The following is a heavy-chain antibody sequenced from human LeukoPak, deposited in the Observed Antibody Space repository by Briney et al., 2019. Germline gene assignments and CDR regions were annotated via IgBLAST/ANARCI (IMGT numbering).Heavy chain of an antibody. CDR1: GYTFTSYD. J-gene: IGHJ6*02. CDR2: MNPNSGNT. Sequence: GASVKVSCKASGYTFTSYDINWVRQATGQGLEWMGWMNPNSGNTGYAQKFQGRVTMTRNTSISTAYMELSSLRSEDTAVYYCARGDLDYDSSGLAKIYYYYGMDVWGQGTTVTVSS. V-gene: IGHV1-8*01. D-gene: IGHD3-22*01. CDR3: ARGDLDYDSSGLAKIYYYYGMDV.